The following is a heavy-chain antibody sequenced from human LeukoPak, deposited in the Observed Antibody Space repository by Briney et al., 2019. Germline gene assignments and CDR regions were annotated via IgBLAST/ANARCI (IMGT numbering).Heavy chain of an antibody. J-gene: IGHJ4*02. V-gene: IGHV4-34*01. CDR1: GGSFSGYY. CDR3: ARGRRITFGGVIVNFDY. Sequence: SETLSLTCAVYGGSFSGYYWSWIRQPPGKGLEWIGEINHSGSTNYNPSLKSRVTISVDTSKNQFSLKLSSVTAADTAVYYCARGRRITFGGVIVNFDYCGQGTLVTVSS. CDR2: INHSGST. D-gene: IGHD3-16*02.